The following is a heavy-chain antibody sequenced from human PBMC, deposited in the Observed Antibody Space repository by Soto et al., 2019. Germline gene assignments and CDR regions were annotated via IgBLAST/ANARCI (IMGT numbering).Heavy chain of an antibody. V-gene: IGHV1-69*13. J-gene: IGHJ4*02. CDR1: GGTFSSYA. CDR3: ARDSRSYSSGWYLDY. D-gene: IGHD6-19*01. Sequence: SVKVSCKASGGTFSSYAISWVRQAPGQGLEWMGGIIPIFGTANYAQKFQGRVTITADESTSTAYMELSSLRSEDTAVYYCARDSRSYSSGWYLDYWGQGTLVTVSS. CDR2: IIPIFGTA.